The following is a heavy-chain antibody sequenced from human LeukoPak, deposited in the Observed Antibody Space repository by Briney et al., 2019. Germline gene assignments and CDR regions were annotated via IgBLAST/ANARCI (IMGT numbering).Heavy chain of an antibody. Sequence: PSETLSLTCAVYGGSFSGYYWSWIRQPPGKGLEWIGEINHSGSTNYNPSLKSRVTISVDTSKNQFSLQLNSVTPEDTAVYYCARDLIAAAGIPGFDYWGQGTLVTVSS. D-gene: IGHD6-13*01. CDR2: INHSGST. J-gene: IGHJ4*02. CDR3: ARDLIAAAGIPGFDY. CDR1: GGSFSGYY. V-gene: IGHV4-34*01.